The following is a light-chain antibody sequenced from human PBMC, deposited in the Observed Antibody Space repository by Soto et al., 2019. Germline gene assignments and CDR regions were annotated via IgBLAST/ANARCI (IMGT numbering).Light chain of an antibody. J-gene: IGLJ2*01. CDR1: SSDVGSYNL. CDR3: CSYAGSSTFRV. Sequence: QSVLTQPASVSGSPGQSITISCTGTSSDVGSYNLVSWYQQHPDKAPKLMIYEGSKRPSGVSNRFSGSKSGNTASLTISGLQAEDEADYYCCSYAGSSTFRVFGGGTKLTVL. V-gene: IGLV2-23*03. CDR2: EGS.